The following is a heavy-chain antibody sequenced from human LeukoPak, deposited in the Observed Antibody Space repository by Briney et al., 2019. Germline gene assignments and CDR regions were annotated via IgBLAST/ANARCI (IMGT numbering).Heavy chain of an antibody. CDR3: ARGQLAYYYDSSGYYEY. Sequence: PSETLSLTCAVSGGSISSSNWWSWARQPPGKGLEWIGEIYHSGSTNYNPSLKSRVTISVDKSKKKFSLKLSSVTAADTAVYYCARGQLAYYYDSSGYYEYWGQGTLVTVSS. D-gene: IGHD3-22*01. J-gene: IGHJ4*02. CDR1: GGSISSSNW. V-gene: IGHV4-4*02. CDR2: IYHSGST.